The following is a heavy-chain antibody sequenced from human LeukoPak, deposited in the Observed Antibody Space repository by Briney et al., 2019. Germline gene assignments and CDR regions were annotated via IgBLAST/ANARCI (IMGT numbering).Heavy chain of an antibody. CDR1: GYSISSGYY. CDR3: ARQYCSGGSCYIGY. CDR2: IYHSGST. J-gene: IGHJ4*02. Sequence: SSETLSLTCAVSGYSISSGYYWGWIRQPPGKGLERIGSIYHSGSTYYNPSLKSRVTISVDTSKNRFSLKLSSVTAADTAVYYCARQYCSGGSCYIGYWGQGTLVTVSS. D-gene: IGHD2-15*01. V-gene: IGHV4-38-2*01.